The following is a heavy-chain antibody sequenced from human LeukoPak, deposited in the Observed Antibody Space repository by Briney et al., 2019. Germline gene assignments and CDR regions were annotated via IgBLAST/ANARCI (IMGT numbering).Heavy chain of an antibody. D-gene: IGHD2-2*01. J-gene: IGHJ6*02. CDR1: GYTFTRYD. CDR3: ASGWQPAAIYGYYYYGMDV. V-gene: IGHV1-8*01. Sequence: ASVKLSCKASGYTFTRYDINWVRQATGQGLEWMGWMNPNSGNTGYAQKFQGRVTMTRHTSISTAYIELSSLRSEDTAVYYCASGWQPAAIYGYYYYGMDVWGQGTTVTVSS. CDR2: MNPNSGNT.